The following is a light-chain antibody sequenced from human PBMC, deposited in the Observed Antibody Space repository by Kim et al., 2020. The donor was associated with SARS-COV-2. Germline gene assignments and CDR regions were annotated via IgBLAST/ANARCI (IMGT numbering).Light chain of an antibody. Sequence: SYELTQPLSVSVALGQTARITCGGNNIGSKNVHWYQQKPGQAPVLVIYRDINRPSGIPERFSGSNSGNTATLTISRAQAGDEADYFCQVWDSTTGGVFGG. CDR1: NIGSKN. V-gene: IGLV3-9*01. J-gene: IGLJ3*02. CDR3: QVWDSTTGGV. CDR2: RDI.